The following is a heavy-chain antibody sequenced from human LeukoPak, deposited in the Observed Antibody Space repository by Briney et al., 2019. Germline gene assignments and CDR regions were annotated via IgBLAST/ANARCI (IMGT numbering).Heavy chain of an antibody. CDR3: ARQGYRSSWYEVAGV. CDR1: GYSFTSYW. Sequence: GESLKISCKGSGYSFTSYWIGWVRQMPGKGLEWMGIIYPGDSDTRYSPSFQGQVTISADKSISTAYLQWSSLKASDTAMYYCARQGYRSSWYEVAGVWGQGTLVTVSS. J-gene: IGHJ4*02. D-gene: IGHD6-13*01. CDR2: IYPGDSDT. V-gene: IGHV5-51*01.